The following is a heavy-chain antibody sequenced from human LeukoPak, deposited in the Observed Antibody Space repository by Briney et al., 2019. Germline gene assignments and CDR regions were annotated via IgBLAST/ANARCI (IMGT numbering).Heavy chain of an antibody. CDR2: ISYDGSNK. CDR3: AKAANTAMVSYYFDY. Sequence: PGGSLRLSCAASGFTFSSYSMNWVRQAPGKGLEWVAVISYDGSNKYYADSVKGRFTISRDNSKNTLYLQMNSLRAEDTAVYYCAKAANTAMVSYYFDYWGQGTLVTVSS. J-gene: IGHJ4*02. D-gene: IGHD5-18*01. V-gene: IGHV3-30*18. CDR1: GFTFSSYS.